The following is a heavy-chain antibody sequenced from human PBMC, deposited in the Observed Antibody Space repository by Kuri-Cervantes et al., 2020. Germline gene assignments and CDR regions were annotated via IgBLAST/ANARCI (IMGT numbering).Heavy chain of an antibody. J-gene: IGHJ5*02. CDR2: ISGYNGNT. Sequence: ASVKVSCKASGYTFTSYGISWVRQAPGQGLEWMGWISGYNGNTNYAQKLQGRVTMTTDTSTSTAYMELRALRSDDTAVYYCARDTVVWVALKWFDPWGQGTLVTVSS. CDR3: ARDTVVWVALKWFDP. CDR1: GYTFTSYG. V-gene: IGHV1-18*01. D-gene: IGHD2-15*01.